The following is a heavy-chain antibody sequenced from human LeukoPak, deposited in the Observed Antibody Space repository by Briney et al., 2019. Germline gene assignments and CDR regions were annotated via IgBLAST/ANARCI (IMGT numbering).Heavy chain of an antibody. CDR3: ARLSVIVGAALEYYYYYMDV. V-gene: IGHV4-34*01. D-gene: IGHD1-26*01. CDR2: SNDSGGT. J-gene: IGHJ6*03. CDR1: GGTFSGYY. Sequence: PSETLSLTCTVYGGTFSGYYWSWIRQPPGKRLEWVGESNDSGGTNYNPSLKSRVTISADKSKNQVSLRLTSVTAADTAVYYCARLSVIVGAALEYYYYYMDVWGQGTTVTVSS.